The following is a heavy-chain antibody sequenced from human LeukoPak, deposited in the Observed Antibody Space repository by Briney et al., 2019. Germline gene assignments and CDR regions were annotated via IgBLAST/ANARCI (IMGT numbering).Heavy chain of an antibody. D-gene: IGHD3-16*02. V-gene: IGHV5-51*01. Sequence: GESLKISCEGSGYSFTSYWIGWVRQMPGKGLEWMGIIYPGDSDTRYSPSFQGQVTISADKSISTAYLQWSSLKASDTAMYYCASGPSMITFGGVIVSGAFDIWGQGTMVTVSS. CDR2: IYPGDSDT. CDR3: ASGPSMITFGGVIVSGAFDI. CDR1: GYSFTSYW. J-gene: IGHJ3*02.